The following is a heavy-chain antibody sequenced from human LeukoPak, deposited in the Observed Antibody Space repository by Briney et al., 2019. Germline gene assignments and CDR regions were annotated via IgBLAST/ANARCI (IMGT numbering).Heavy chain of an antibody. J-gene: IGHJ5*02. Sequence: GGSLRLSCAASGFTVSSNYMNWVRQAPGKGLEWVSYISSSGSTIYYADSVEGRFTISRGNAKNSLYLQMNSLRAEDTAVYYCASLLRSGVVVVAATPYNWFDPWGQGTLVTVPS. CDR1: GFTVSSNY. V-gene: IGHV3-48*03. CDR2: ISSSGSTI. D-gene: IGHD2-15*01. CDR3: ASLLRSGVVVVAATPYNWFDP.